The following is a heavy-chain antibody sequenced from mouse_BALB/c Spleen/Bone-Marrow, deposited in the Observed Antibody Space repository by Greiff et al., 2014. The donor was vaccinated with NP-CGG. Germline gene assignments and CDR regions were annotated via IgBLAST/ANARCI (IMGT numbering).Heavy chain of an antibody. CDR1: GFTFTDYY. V-gene: IGHV7-3*02. CDR3: ARDKNYGSYWYFDV. Sequence: EVQLVESGGGLVQPGGSLRLPCATSGFTFTDYYMSWVRQPPGKALEWLGFIRNKANGYTTGYSASVKGRFTISRDNSQSILYLQMNTLRAEDSATYYCARDKNYGSYWYFDVWGAGTTVTVSS. CDR2: IRNKANGYTT. D-gene: IGHD2-1*01. J-gene: IGHJ1*01.